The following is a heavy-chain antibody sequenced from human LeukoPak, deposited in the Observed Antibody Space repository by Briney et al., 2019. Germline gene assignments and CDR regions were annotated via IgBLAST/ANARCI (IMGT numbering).Heavy chain of an antibody. V-gene: IGHV1-3*01. J-gene: IGHJ4*02. CDR3: ARAPPIAYDFWSGYPNLYFDY. CDR2: INAGNGNT. Sequence: ASVTVSCTASGYTFTIYAMHWVRQAPGQGLEWMGWINAGNGNTKYSQKFQGRVTITRDTSASTAYMELSSLRSEDTAVYYCARAPPIAYDFWSGYPNLYFDYWGQGTLVTVSS. D-gene: IGHD3-3*01. CDR1: GYTFTIYA.